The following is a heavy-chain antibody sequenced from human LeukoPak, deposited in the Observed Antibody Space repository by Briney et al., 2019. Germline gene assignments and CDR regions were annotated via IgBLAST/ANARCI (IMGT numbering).Heavy chain of an antibody. CDR3: ATDSSNWYFDY. CDR2: ISGSGGIT. CDR1: GFTFSSYS. J-gene: IGHJ4*02. Sequence: GGSLRLSCAASGFTFSSYSMNWVRQAPGKGLEWVSGISGSGGITDYADSVKGRFTISRDNSKSTLYLQMNSLRADDTAVYYCATDSSNWYFDYWGQGTLVTVSS. D-gene: IGHD6-13*01. V-gene: IGHV3-23*01.